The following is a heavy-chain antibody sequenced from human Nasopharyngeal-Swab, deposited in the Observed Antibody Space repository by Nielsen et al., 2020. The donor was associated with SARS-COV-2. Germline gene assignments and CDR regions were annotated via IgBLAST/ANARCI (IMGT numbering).Heavy chain of an antibody. Sequence: ASVKVSCKASGYTFTSYAMNWVRQAPGQGLEWMGWINTNTGNPTYAQGFTGRFVFSLDTSVSTAYLQISSLKAEDTAVYYCARVSYDILTGYWGFDYWAREPWSPSPQ. CDR2: INTNTGNP. CDR1: GYTFTSYA. CDR3: ARVSYDILTGYWGFDY. V-gene: IGHV7-4-1*02. J-gene: IGHJ4*02. D-gene: IGHD3-9*01.